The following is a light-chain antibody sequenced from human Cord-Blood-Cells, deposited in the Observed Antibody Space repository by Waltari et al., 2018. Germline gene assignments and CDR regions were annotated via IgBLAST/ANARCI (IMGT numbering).Light chain of an antibody. CDR2: AAS. CDR3: QQSYSTPYS. CDR1: QSISSY. V-gene: IGKV1-39*01. J-gene: IGKJ2*03. Sequence: DIQMTQSPSSLSASVGDRVTITCRASQSISSYLNWYQQKPGKAPKLLIYAASSLQSGVPSRFSGSGSGTDFTLTISSLQPEDFVTYCCQQSYSTPYSFGQGTKLEIK.